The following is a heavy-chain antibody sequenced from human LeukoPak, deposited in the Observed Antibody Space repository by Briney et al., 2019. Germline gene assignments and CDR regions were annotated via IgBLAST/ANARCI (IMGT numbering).Heavy chain of an antibody. CDR3: TRVPGLGYYDTSGYYHFDY. CDR2: IRSQKYGGTT. D-gene: IGHD3-22*01. Sequence: GRSLRLSCTTSGFTFADFGVSWVRQAPGKGLEWVGFIRSQKYGGTTELVASVKDRFTISRDDSTSIAYLQMNNLKTEDTAMYFCTRVPGLGYYDTSGYYHFDYWGQGTLVTVSS. J-gene: IGHJ4*02. V-gene: IGHV3-49*04. CDR1: GFTFADFG.